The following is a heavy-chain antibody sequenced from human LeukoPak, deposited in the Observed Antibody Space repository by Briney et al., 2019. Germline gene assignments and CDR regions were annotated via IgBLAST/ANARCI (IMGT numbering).Heavy chain of an antibody. CDR1: GFTFSSHA. D-gene: IGHD2/OR15-2a*01. J-gene: IGHJ4*02. CDR3: AREGISRKMDFDY. Sequence: GGSLRLSCAASGFTFSSHAMSWVRQAPEKGLEWVSSITNDNYDTFYADSVKGRFTISRDESKNTLYLQMKSLRAEDTAVHYCAREGISRKMDFDYWGQGTLVTVSS. V-gene: IGHV3-23*01. CDR2: ITNDNYDT.